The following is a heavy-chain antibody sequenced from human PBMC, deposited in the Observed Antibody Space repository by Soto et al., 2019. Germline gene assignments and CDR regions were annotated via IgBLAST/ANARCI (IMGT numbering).Heavy chain of an antibody. V-gene: IGHV4-30-4*01. Sequence: QVQLVESGPGLVKPSQTLSLTCTVSGASISSGDDYWTWIRQPPGKGLEWIGYIDSSGNIYHNPSLKSRLTISLDASKKQFSLKVSSVTAADTAVYYCVRGNDFGDFFDYWGQGTLVTVSS. J-gene: IGHJ4*02. CDR1: GASISSGDDY. CDR3: VRGNDFGDFFDY. CDR2: IDSSGNI. D-gene: IGHD4-17*01.